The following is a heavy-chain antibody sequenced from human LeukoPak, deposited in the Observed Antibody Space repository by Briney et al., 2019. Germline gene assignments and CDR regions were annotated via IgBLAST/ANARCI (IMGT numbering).Heavy chain of an antibody. V-gene: IGHV1-69*06. Sequence: SVKVSWKASGGTFSSYAISWVRQAPGQGLEWMGGIIPIFGTANYAQKFQGRVTITADKSTSTAYMELSSLRSEDTAVYYCALRGRRDCGGDCYLVLGFDYWGQGTLVTVSS. CDR1: GGTFSSYA. J-gene: IGHJ4*02. CDR3: ALRGRRDCGGDCYLVLGFDY. CDR2: IIPIFGTA. D-gene: IGHD2-21*02.